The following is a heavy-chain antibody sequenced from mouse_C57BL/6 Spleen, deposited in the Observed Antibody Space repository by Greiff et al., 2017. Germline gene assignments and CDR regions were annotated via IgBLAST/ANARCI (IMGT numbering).Heavy chain of an antibody. CDR2: ISYDGSN. V-gene: IGHV3-6*01. CDR3: ARGGFTTVVAD. D-gene: IGHD1-1*01. J-gene: IGHJ2*01. Sequence: EVKLVESGPGLVKPSQSLSLTCSVTGYSITSGYYWNWIRQFPGNKLEWMGYISYDGSNNYNPSLKNRISITRDTSKNQFFLKLNSVTTEDTATYYCARGGFTTVVADWGQGTTLTVSS. CDR1: GYSITSGYY.